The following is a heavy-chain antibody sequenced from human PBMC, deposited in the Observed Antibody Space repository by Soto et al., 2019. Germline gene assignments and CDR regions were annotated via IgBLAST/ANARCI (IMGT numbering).Heavy chain of an antibody. Sequence: GGSLRLSCAASGFTFSSYAMSWVRQAPGKGLEWVSAISGSGGSTYYADSVKGPFTISRDNSKNAMYLQMNSLRAEDTAVEYCAKDGGDYSNYGDWFDPWGQGTLVTVSS. CDR3: AKDGGDYSNYGDWFDP. CDR1: GFTFSSYA. D-gene: IGHD4-4*01. J-gene: IGHJ5*02. V-gene: IGHV3-23*01. CDR2: ISGSGGST.